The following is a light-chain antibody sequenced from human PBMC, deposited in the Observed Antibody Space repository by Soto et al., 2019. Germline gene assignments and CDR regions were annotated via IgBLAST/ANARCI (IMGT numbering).Light chain of an antibody. V-gene: IGKV1-5*01. CDR3: KQETSYSCT. Sequence: GDRVTITCRASQSLSTRLAWYQQKPGKAPKLLIYDASSLESGVPSRFSGSGSGTEFTLTISSLQPDGVTAYSRKQETSYSCTFGHGTKVDIK. J-gene: IGKJ1*01. CDR1: QSLSTR. CDR2: DAS.